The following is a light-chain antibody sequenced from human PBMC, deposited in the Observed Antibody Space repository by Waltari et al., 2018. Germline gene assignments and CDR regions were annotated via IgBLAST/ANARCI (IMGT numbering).Light chain of an antibody. CDR3: LQYHTFPLT. CDR2: GAS. V-gene: IGKV1-33*01. J-gene: IGKJ4*01. Sequence: DIQMTQSPSSLFASGGDRVTITCQASQDISKNLHWFQQKPGKAPNLLIYGASSLHTGVPSRFSGSKSGTHFTFTISSLQPEDIATYYCLQYHTFPLTFGGGTKVEIK. CDR1: QDISKN.